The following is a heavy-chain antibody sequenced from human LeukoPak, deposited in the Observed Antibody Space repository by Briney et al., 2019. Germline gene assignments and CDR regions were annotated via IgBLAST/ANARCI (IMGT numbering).Heavy chain of an antibody. Sequence: ASVKVSCKASGYTFTGYYMHWVRQAPGKGLEWMGGFDPEDGETIYAQKFQGRVTMTEDTSTDTAYMELSSLRSEDTAVYYCATGPVSMIVDYWGQGTLVTVSS. D-gene: IGHD3-22*01. J-gene: IGHJ4*02. V-gene: IGHV1-24*01. CDR3: ATGPVSMIVDY. CDR1: GYTFTGYY. CDR2: FDPEDGET.